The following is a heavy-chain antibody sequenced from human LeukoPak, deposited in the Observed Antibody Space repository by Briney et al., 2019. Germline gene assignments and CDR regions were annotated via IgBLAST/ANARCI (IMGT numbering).Heavy chain of an antibody. CDR3: ARSSGYYRYYFDY. CDR1: GFTFSSYE. J-gene: IGHJ4*02. Sequence: GGSLRLSCAASGFTFSSYEMNWVRQTPGKGLEWLSYISSSGGTIYYADSVKGRFTISRDNAKNSLYLQMNSLRAEDTAVYYCARSSGYYRYYFDYWGQGTLVTVSS. CDR2: ISSSGGTI. V-gene: IGHV3-48*03. D-gene: IGHD3-22*01.